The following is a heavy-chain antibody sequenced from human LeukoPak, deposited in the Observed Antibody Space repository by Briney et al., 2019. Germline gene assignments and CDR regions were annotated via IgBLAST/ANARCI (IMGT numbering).Heavy chain of an antibody. V-gene: IGHV3-66*02. CDR3: ARSHSRYYFDY. J-gene: IGHJ4*02. Sequence: PGGSLRLSCAASGFTVCSNYMSWVRQAPGKGLEWVSVIYSGGSTYYADSVKGRFTISRDNSKNTLYLQMNSLRDEDTAVYYCARSHSRYYFDYWGQGTLVSVSS. CDR2: IYSGGST. CDR1: GFTVCSNY.